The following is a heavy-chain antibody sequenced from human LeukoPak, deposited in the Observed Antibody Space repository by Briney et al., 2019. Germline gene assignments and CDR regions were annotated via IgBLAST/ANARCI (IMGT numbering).Heavy chain of an antibody. CDR2: INAGNGNT. J-gene: IGHJ3*02. V-gene: IGHV1-3*01. Sequence: ASVKVSCKASGYTFTNYAMHWVRQAPGQRLEWLGWINAGNGNTKYSQKFQGRVTITRDTSASTAYMELSSLRSEDTAVYYCARDHCSGGSCYDDAFDIWGQGTMVTVSS. CDR1: GYTFTNYA. D-gene: IGHD2-15*01. CDR3: ARDHCSGGSCYDDAFDI.